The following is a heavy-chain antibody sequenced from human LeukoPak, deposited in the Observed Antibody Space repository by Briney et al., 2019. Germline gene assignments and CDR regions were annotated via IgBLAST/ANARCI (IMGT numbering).Heavy chain of an antibody. Sequence: GGSLRLSCAASGFTFSSYSMNWVRQAPGKGLEWVSSISSSSSYIYYADSVKGRFTISRDNAKNSLYLQMNSLRAEDTAVYYCAREGSGSYYEDYWGQGTLVTVSS. CDR1: GFTFSSYS. D-gene: IGHD1-26*01. J-gene: IGHJ4*02. CDR3: AREGSGSYYEDY. V-gene: IGHV3-21*01. CDR2: ISSSSSYI.